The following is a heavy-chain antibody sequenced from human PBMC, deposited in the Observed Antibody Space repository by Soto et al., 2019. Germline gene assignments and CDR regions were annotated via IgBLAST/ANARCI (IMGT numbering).Heavy chain of an antibody. CDR3: AHEPVTGSFFDY. CDR1: GFSLSTSGVG. J-gene: IGHJ4*02. D-gene: IGHD7-27*01. V-gene: IGHV2-5*02. CDR2: IYWDDDK. Sequence: QITLKESCPTLVKPTQTLTLTCTFSGFSLSTSGVGVGWIRQPPGKALEWLALIYWDDDKRYSPSLKSRLTITKYTSKNQVVLTMTNMDPVDTATYYCAHEPVTGSFFDYWGQGTLVTVSS.